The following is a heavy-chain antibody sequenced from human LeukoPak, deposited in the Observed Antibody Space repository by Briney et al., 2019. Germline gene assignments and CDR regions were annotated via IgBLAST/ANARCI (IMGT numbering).Heavy chain of an antibody. Sequence: SETLSLTCTVSGGSISSYYSSWIRQPPGKGLEWIGYIYYSGSTNYNPSLKSRVTISVDTSKNQFSLKLSSVTAADTAVYYCATRPDIAATGPGWFDPWGQGTLVTVSS. CDR1: GGSISSYY. J-gene: IGHJ5*02. CDR3: ATRPDIAATGPGWFDP. CDR2: IYYSGST. V-gene: IGHV4-59*12. D-gene: IGHD6-13*01.